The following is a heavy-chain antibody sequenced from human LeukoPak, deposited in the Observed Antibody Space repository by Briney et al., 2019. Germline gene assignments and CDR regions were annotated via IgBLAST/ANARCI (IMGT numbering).Heavy chain of an antibody. Sequence: SETLSLTCAVSGGSISSGGYSWSWIRQPPGKGLEWIGYIYHSGSTNYNPSLKSRVTISVDTSKNQFSLKLSSVTAADTAVYYCAGIAVAGTVNFDYWGQGTLVTVSS. J-gene: IGHJ4*02. CDR1: GGSISSGGYS. CDR3: AGIAVAGTVNFDY. CDR2: IYHSGST. D-gene: IGHD6-19*01. V-gene: IGHV4-30-2*01.